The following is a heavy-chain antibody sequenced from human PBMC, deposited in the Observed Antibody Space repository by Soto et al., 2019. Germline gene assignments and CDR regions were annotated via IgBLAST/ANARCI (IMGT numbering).Heavy chain of an antibody. CDR3: ARARLDTPALDY. CDR2: ISYDGSNK. Sequence: QVQLVESGGGVVQPGRSLRLSCAASGFTFSSYAMHWVRQAPGKGLEWVAVISYDGSNKYYADSVKGRFTISRDNSKNTRYLQMNSLRAEDTAVYYCARARLDTPALDYWGQGTLGTVSS. J-gene: IGHJ4*02. CDR1: GFTFSSYA. V-gene: IGHV3-30-3*01. D-gene: IGHD2-2*01.